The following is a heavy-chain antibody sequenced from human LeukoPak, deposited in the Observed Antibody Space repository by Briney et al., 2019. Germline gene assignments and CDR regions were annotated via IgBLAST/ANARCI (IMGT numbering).Heavy chain of an antibody. Sequence: PGGSLRLSCAASGLTFSSYAMHWVRQAPGKGLEWVANIKQDGSEKYYVDSVKGRFTISRDNAKNSLYLQMNSLRAEDTAVYYCARDDYSNYPTPFDYWGQGTLVTVSS. J-gene: IGHJ4*02. CDR2: IKQDGSEK. CDR3: ARDDYSNYPTPFDY. CDR1: GLTFSSYA. D-gene: IGHD4-11*01. V-gene: IGHV3-7*01.